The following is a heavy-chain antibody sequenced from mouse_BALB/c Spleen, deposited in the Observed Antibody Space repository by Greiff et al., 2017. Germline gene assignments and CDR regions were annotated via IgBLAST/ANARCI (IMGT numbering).Heavy chain of an antibody. V-gene: IGHV5-6-3*01. CDR1: GFTFSSYG. CDR2: INSNGGST. CDR3: ARDITTAHYFDY. Sequence: EVQVVESGGGLVQPGGSLKLSCAASGFTFSSYGMSWVRQTPDKRLELVATINSNGGSTYYPDSVKGRFTISRDNAKNTLYLQMSSLKSEDTAMYYCARDITTAHYFDYWGQGTTLTVSS. D-gene: IGHD1-1*01. J-gene: IGHJ2*01.